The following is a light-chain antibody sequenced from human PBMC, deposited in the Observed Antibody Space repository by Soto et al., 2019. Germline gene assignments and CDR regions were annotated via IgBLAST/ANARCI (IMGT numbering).Light chain of an antibody. Sequence: DIQMTQSPSSLSASVGDRVTITCQASQDISNYLNWYQQKPGKAPKLLIYDASNLETGVPSRFSGSGSGTDFTFTISSLQPEDIATYYCQQYDNPPFTFGPGTKVYIK. CDR2: DAS. CDR3: QQYDNPPFT. V-gene: IGKV1-33*01. CDR1: QDISNY. J-gene: IGKJ3*01.